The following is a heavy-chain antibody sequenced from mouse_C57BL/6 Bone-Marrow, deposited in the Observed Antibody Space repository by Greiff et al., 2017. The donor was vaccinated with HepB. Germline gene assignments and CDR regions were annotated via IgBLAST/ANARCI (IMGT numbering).Heavy chain of an antibody. Sequence: QVQLQQPGAEFVKPGASVKLSCKASGYTFTSYWMQWVKQRPGQGLEWIGEIDPSDSYINYNKKFKGKATLTVDTSSSTAYMQLSSLTSEDSAVYCGARRASLLSWFAYWGQGTLVTVSA. V-gene: IGHV1-50*01. CDR3: ARRASLLSWFAY. CDR2: IDPSDSYI. J-gene: IGHJ3*01. CDR1: GYTFTSYW. D-gene: IGHD3-1*01.